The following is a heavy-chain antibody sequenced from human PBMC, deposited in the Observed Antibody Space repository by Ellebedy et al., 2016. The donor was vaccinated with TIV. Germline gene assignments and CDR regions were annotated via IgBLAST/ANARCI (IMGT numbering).Heavy chain of an antibody. CDR1: GYTFTSYA. D-gene: IGHD1-7*01. V-gene: IGHV1-18*04. Sequence: ASVKVSCXASGYTFTSYAISWVRQAPGQGLEWMGWISTYNGNTNYAQKLQARVTMTTDTSTSTAYMELRSLRSDDTAVYYCARGKVDNGNYLPAEYFQHWGQGTLVTVSS. CDR2: ISTYNGNT. J-gene: IGHJ1*01. CDR3: ARGKVDNGNYLPAEYFQH.